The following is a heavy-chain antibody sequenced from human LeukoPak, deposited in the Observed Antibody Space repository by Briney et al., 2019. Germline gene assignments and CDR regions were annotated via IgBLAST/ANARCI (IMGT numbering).Heavy chain of an antibody. CDR1: GFTLSSYA. D-gene: IGHD3-10*01. J-gene: IGHJ5*02. Sequence: PGGSLRLSCAASGFTLSSYAMSWVRRAPGKGLEWVSDIRGSGGGTYYADSVKGRFTISRDNSKNTLYLQMNSLRAEDTALYYCAKQGVDPYNWFDPWGQGTLVTVSS. CDR3: AKQGVDPYNWFDP. V-gene: IGHV3-23*01. CDR2: IRGSGGGT.